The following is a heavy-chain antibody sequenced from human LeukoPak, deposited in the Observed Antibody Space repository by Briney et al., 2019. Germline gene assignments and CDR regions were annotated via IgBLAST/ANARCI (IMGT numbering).Heavy chain of an antibody. CDR3: ARDWRGYSYGDFDY. V-gene: IGHV1-18*04. CDR2: ISAYNGNT. D-gene: IGHD5-18*01. CDR1: DYTFTSYG. Sequence: ASVKLSCNASDYTFTSYGISWVRQAPGQGLEWMGWISAYNGNTNYAQKLQGRVTMTTDTSTSTAYMELRSLRSDDTAVYYCARDWRGYSYGDFDYWGQGTLVTVSS. J-gene: IGHJ4*02.